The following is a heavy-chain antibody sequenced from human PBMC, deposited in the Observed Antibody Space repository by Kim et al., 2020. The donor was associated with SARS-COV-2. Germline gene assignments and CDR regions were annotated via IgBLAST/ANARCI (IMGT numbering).Heavy chain of an antibody. V-gene: IGHV4-59*01. CDR1: GGSISSYY. CDR2: IYYSGST. Sequence: SETLSLTCTVSGGSISSYYWSWIRQPPGNGLEWIGDIYYSGSTNYNPSLKSRVTKSVDTSKNQFSLKVSSVTAADTAVYYCARRGYSYGYHAFDIWGQGT. J-gene: IGHJ3*02. CDR3: ARRGYSYGYHAFDI. D-gene: IGHD5-18*01.